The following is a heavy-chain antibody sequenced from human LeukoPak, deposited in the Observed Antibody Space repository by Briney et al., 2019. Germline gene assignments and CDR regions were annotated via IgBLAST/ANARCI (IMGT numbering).Heavy chain of an antibody. Sequence: PGGSLRLSCAASGFTFSSHSMNWVRQAPGKGLEWVSYISSSTIYYADSVKGRFTISRDNAKNSLYRQMNSLRAEDTAVYYCARGAYYYEDWGQGTLVTVSS. J-gene: IGHJ4*02. CDR1: GFTFSSHS. V-gene: IGHV3-48*01. CDR3: ARGAYYYED. D-gene: IGHD3-22*01. CDR2: ISSSTI.